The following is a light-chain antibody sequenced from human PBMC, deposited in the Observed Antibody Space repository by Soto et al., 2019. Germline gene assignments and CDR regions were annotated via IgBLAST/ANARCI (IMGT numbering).Light chain of an antibody. J-gene: IGKJ1*01. CDR3: QHSTYLPRP. V-gene: IGKV3-15*01. CDR2: GAS. CDR1: HSVSSN. Sequence: EVVVRMSGAAVSVSQGERASLSCISSHSVSSNLAWYQQIPGQAPRLLIYGASTRATGIPAMFSGSGSGTEFTLTISFLQSEDFAVYCCQHSTYLPRPFAQVTKLAIK.